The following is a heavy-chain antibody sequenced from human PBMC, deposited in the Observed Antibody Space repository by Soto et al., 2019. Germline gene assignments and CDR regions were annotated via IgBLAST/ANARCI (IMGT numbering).Heavy chain of an antibody. Sequence: QVQLVESGGGVVQPGRSLRLSCAAFGFTFDDYSMHWVRQAPGKGLEWVALISYEGSNNYYPDSVKGRFTISRDNAKNTLFLEVNSLRTEDTGVYYCVRPHIQSAWNEGFAVWGQGTMVTVSS. D-gene: IGHD1-1*01. J-gene: IGHJ3*01. CDR2: ISYEGSNN. V-gene: IGHV3-30-3*01. CDR3: VRPHIQSAWNEGFAV. CDR1: GFTFDDYS.